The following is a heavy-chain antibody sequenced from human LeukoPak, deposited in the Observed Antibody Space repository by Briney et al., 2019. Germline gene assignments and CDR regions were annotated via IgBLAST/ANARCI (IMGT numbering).Heavy chain of an antibody. J-gene: IGHJ3*02. D-gene: IGHD6-13*01. Sequence: PGGSLRLSCAASGFTSSSYAMHWVRQAPGKGLEWVAVISYDGSNKYYADSVKGRFTISRDNSKNTLYLQMNSLRAEGTAVYYCAKLIAAAYDAFDIWGQGTMVTVSS. V-gene: IGHV3-30-3*01. CDR2: ISYDGSNK. CDR1: GFTSSSYA. CDR3: AKLIAAAYDAFDI.